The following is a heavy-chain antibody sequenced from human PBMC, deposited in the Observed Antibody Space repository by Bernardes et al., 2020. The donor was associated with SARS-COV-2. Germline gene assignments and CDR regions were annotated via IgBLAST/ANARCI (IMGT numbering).Heavy chain of an antibody. Sequence: SETLSLTCTVSGGSISSYYWSWIRQPPGKGLEWIGYIYYSGSTNYNPSLKSRVTISVDTSRNQISLKLSSVTAADTAVYFCARATLDTSDAFDIWGQGTMVTVSS. CDR3: ARATLDTSDAFDI. D-gene: IGHD5-18*01. V-gene: IGHV4-59*08. CDR1: GGSISSYY. J-gene: IGHJ3*02. CDR2: IYYSGST.